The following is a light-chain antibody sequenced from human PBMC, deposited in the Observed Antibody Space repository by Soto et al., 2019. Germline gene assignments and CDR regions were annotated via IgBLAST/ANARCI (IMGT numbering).Light chain of an antibody. CDR2: AAS. Sequence: DIQMTQSPSSVSASVGDRVTITCRASQGVAGWLAWYQQKPGKAPNLLIYAASTLQSGVPSRFSGSGSGTDFTLTISSLQPKDFATYYCQQANSFPGTFGQGTKLEIK. CDR3: QQANSFPGT. J-gene: IGKJ2*02. CDR1: QGVAGW. V-gene: IGKV1-12*01.